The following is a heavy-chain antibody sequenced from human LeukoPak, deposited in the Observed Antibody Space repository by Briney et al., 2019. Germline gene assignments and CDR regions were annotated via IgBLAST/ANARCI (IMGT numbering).Heavy chain of an antibody. CDR2: IYYSGST. CDR1: GGSISSYY. D-gene: IGHD6-13*01. V-gene: IGHV4-59*01. Sequence: SETLSLTCTVSGGSISSYYWSWIRQPPGKGLEWIGYIYYSGSTNYNPSLKSRVTISVDTSKNQFSLKLSSVTAADTAVYYCARVLVYEAAGPYWYFDLWGRGTLVNVSS. J-gene: IGHJ2*01. CDR3: ARVLVYEAAGPYWYFDL.